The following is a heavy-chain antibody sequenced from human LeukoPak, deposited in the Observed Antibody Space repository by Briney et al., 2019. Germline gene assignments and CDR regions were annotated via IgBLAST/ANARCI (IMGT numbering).Heavy chain of an antibody. Sequence: GGSLRLSCAASGFTFSSYAMSWVRQAPGKGLEWVSAISGSGGSTYYADSVKGRFTISRDNSKNTLYLQMNSLRAEDTAVYYCAKDRTFTIFGVGPNFDYWGQGTLVTVSS. J-gene: IGHJ4*02. CDR1: GFTFSSYA. V-gene: IGHV3-23*01. CDR2: ISGSGGST. D-gene: IGHD3-3*01. CDR3: AKDRTFTIFGVGPNFDY.